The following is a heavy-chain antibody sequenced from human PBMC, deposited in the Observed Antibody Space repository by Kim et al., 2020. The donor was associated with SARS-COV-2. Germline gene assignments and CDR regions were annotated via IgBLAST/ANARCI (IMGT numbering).Heavy chain of an antibody. CDR1: GFTFSSYS. CDR3: ARGRYGDYEFDY. J-gene: IGHJ4*02. Sequence: GGSLRLSCAASGFTFSSYSMNWVRQAPGKGLEWVSSISSSSSYIYYADSVKGRFTISRDNAKNSLYLQMNSLRAEDTAVYYCARGRYGDYEFDYWGQGTLVTVSS. CDR2: ISSSSSYI. D-gene: IGHD4-17*01. V-gene: IGHV3-21*01.